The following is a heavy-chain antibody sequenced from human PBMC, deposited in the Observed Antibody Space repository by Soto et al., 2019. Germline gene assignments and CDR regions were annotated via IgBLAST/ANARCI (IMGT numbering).Heavy chain of an antibody. V-gene: IGHV3-66*01. Sequence: EVQLVESGGGLVQPGGSLRLSCAASGFTVSNNYITWVRKAPGKGLEWVSVIYSGGSIYYADSVKGRFTISRDNSQNTVYLQMNSLRAEDTAVYYCARGRYSSTWFDYWGQGILVTVSS. CDR2: IYSGGSI. CDR1: GFTVSNNY. J-gene: IGHJ4*02. D-gene: IGHD6-13*01. CDR3: ARGRYSSTWFDY.